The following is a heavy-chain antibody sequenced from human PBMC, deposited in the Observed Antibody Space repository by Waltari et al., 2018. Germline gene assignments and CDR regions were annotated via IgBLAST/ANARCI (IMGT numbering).Heavy chain of an antibody. CDR3: ARLGEDSGYDFPADY. CDR1: GYSISSGYH. V-gene: IGHV4-38-2*01. J-gene: IGHJ4*02. Sequence: QVQPPESGPGLVKPSETLSLPRAGLGYSISSGYHRGRVRPPPGKGLEWIGSIYHSGSTYYNPSLKSRVTISVDTSKNQFSLKLSSVTAADTAVYYCARLGEDSGYDFPADYWGQGTLVTVSS. D-gene: IGHD5-12*01. CDR2: IYHSGST.